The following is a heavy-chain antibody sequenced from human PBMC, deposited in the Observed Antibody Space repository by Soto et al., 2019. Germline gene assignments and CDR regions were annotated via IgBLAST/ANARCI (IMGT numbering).Heavy chain of an antibody. V-gene: IGHV4-39*01. D-gene: IGHD6-13*01. CDR2: IFYDGYT. CDR1: CDSISGSPYF. J-gene: IGHJ4*02. CDR3: ASLQAAVHHY. Sequence: SETLSLTCTVSCDSISGSPYFWGWIRQPPGKRLEWVGSIFYDGYTLYTPSLRSRVTISVDTSKNQFSLKLASVAAADTATYFCASLQAAVHHYCAQRTPVPVS.